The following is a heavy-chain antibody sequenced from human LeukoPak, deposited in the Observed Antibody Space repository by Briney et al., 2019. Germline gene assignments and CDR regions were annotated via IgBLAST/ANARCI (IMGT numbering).Heavy chain of an antibody. CDR3: ARERRSLSKGPFDY. J-gene: IGHJ4*02. D-gene: IGHD1-1*01. CDR1: GGSISSYY. Sequence: SETLSLTCTVSGGSISSYYWSWIRQPPGKGLECIGYIYYSGSTNYNPSLKSRVTISVDTSKNQFSLKLSSVTAADTAVYYCARERRSLSKGPFDYWGQGTLVTVSS. V-gene: IGHV4-59*01. CDR2: IYYSGST.